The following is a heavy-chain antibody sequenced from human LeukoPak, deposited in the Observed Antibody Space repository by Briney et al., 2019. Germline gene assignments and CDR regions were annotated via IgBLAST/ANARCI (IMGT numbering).Heavy chain of an antibody. CDR1: GFTFSSYE. CDR3: ARGHRTEYSGSYGY. J-gene: IGHJ4*02. V-gene: IGHV3-48*03. CDR2: ISSSGSTI. D-gene: IGHD1-26*01. Sequence: GGSLRLSCAASGFTFSSYEMNWVRQAPGKGLEWVSYISSSGSTIYYADSVKGRFTISRDNAKNSLYLQMNSLRAEDTAVYYCARGHRTEYSGSYGYWGQGTLVTVSS.